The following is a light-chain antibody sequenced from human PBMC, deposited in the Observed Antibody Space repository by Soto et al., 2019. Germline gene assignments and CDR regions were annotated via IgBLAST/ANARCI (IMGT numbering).Light chain of an antibody. Sequence: QSALTQPASVSGSPGQSITISCTGTSSNVGSYKLVSWYQHHPGKAPKLMIFEVNKRPSGVSNRFSGSKSGTTASLTISGLKVEDEADYYCCSSGGSRTYVFGAGTKLTVL. CDR2: EVN. CDR1: SSNVGSYKL. CDR3: CSSGGSRTYV. J-gene: IGLJ1*01. V-gene: IGLV2-23*02.